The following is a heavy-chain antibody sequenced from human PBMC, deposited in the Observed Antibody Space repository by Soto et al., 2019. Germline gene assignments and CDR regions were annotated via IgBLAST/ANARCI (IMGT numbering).Heavy chain of an antibody. J-gene: IGHJ5*02. Sequence: QLQLQESGPGLVKPSETLSLTCTVSGGSISTSGYFWGWIRQPPGKGLEWIGTIYYSGSTYYNPSLKSRVTISVDTSKNQFSLKLSSVTAADTAVYYCATSNWFDPWGQGTLVNVSS. CDR1: GGSISTSGYF. V-gene: IGHV4-39*01. D-gene: IGHD4-4*01. CDR2: IYYSGST. CDR3: ATSNWFDP.